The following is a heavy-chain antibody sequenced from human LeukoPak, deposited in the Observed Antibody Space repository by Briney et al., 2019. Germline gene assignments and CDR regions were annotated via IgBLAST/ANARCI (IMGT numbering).Heavy chain of an antibody. CDR1: GFTVSSNY. CDR2: IYSGGST. J-gene: IGHJ4*02. CDR3: ARLGVGFDWLRDY. V-gene: IGHV3-66*01. Sequence: GSLRLSCAASGFTVSSNYMSWVRQAPGKGLEWVSVIYSGGSTYYADSVKGRFTISRDNSKNTLYLQMNSLRAEDTAVYYCARLGVGFDWLRDYWGQGTLVTVSS. D-gene: IGHD3-9*01.